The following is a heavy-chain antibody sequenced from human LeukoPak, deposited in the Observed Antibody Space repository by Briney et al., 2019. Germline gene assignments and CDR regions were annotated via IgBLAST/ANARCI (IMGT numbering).Heavy chain of an antibody. CDR1: GFTFSSYW. Sequence: GGSLRLSCAASGFTFSSYWMTWVRQAPGKGLEWVANIKQDGSEKYYVDSVKGRFTISGDNAKNSLYLQMNSLRAEDAAVYYCARDGYYGSGSYGSYDAFDIWGQGTMVTVPS. J-gene: IGHJ3*02. CDR2: IKQDGSEK. CDR3: ARDGYYGSGSYGSYDAFDI. D-gene: IGHD3-10*01. V-gene: IGHV3-7*01.